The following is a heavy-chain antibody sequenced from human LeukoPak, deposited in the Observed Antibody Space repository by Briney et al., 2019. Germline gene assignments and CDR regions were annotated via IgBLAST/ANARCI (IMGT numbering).Heavy chain of an antibody. J-gene: IGHJ4*02. D-gene: IGHD3-3*01. CDR3: ARFLGGIVY. V-gene: IGHV3-74*01. Sequence: GGSLRLSCAASGFTFSSYWMHWVRQDPEKGLVWVSRINTDGRITTYADSVKGRFTISRDNAKNTLYLQMNSLRAEDTAVYYCARFLGGIVYWGQGTLVTVSS. CDR1: GFTFSSYW. CDR2: INTDGRIT.